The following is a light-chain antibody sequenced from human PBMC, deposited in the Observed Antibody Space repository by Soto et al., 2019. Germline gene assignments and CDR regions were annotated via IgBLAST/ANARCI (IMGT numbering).Light chain of an antibody. CDR2: DAS. Sequence: DIRITKSPTTLCASRGYIFAVTVRASQSISSWLAWYQQKPGKAPKLLIYDASSLESGVPSRFSVRGSATEFTLPLSSLQPDEFATSYCQPHTNHSTLGEGTKVDI. V-gene: IGKV1-5*01. CDR3: QPHTNHST. J-gene: IGKJ1*01. CDR1: QSISSW.